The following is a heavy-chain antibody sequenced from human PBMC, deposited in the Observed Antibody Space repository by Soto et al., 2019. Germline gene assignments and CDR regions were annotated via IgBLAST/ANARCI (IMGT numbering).Heavy chain of an antibody. D-gene: IGHD6-19*01. Sequence: QVQLVESGGGVVQPGRSLRLSCAASGFTFSSYGMHWVRQAPGKGLEWVAVISYDGSNKYYADSVKGRFTISRDNSKNTLYLQMNSLRAEDTAVYYCAKDGGAESSCWYWGYYGMDVWGQGTTVTVSS. CDR3: AKDGGAESSCWYWGYYGMDV. CDR2: ISYDGSNK. CDR1: GFTFSSYG. J-gene: IGHJ6*02. V-gene: IGHV3-30*18.